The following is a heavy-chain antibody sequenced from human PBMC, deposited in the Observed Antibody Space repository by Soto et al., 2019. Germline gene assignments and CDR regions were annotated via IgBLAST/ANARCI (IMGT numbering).Heavy chain of an antibody. J-gene: IGHJ4*02. CDR1: GFTFSSYW. CDR2: IKEDGSEK. D-gene: IGHD3-10*01. CDR3: ARATGADKEDY. V-gene: IGHV3-7*04. Sequence: EVQLVGSGGGLVQPGGSLRLSCAASGFTFSSYWMSWVRQAPGRGLEWVGNIKEDGSEKYYVDSVNGRFTVSRDNAKNSLYLQRNSLRAEDTAVYYCARATGADKEDYWGQGNRVTVSS.